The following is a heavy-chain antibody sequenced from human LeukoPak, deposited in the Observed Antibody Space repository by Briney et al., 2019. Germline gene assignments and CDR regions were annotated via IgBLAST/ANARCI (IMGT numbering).Heavy chain of an antibody. J-gene: IGHJ5*02. CDR1: GGSISSSSYY. Sequence: PSETLSLTCTVSGGSISSSSYYWGWIRQPPGKGLEWIASIYYSGSTYYNPSLKSRVTISVDTSENQFSLKLSSVTAADTAVYYCARDKTSTWEYNWFDPWGQGALVTVSS. V-gene: IGHV4-39*07. CDR2: IYYSGST. CDR3: ARDKTSTWEYNWFDP. D-gene: IGHD1-26*01.